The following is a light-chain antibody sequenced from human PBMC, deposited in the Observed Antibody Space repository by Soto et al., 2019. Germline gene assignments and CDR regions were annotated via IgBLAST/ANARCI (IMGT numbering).Light chain of an antibody. CDR1: QGISRY. J-gene: IGKJ2*01. CDR2: AAS. Sequence: DIQMTQSPSSLSASVGDRVTITCRASQGISRYLNWYQQKPGKAPKVLIYAASNLESGVPSRFSGSGSGTDFSLTISSLQAGDFATYFCQETFTTPYTFGQGTKLEIQ. CDR3: QETFTTPYT. V-gene: IGKV1-39*01.